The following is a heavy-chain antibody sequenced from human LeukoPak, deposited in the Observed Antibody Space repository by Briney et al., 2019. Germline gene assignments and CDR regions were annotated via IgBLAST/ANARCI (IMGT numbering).Heavy chain of an antibody. CDR3: AKDIDSSSWSRNYYDY. V-gene: IGHV3-23*01. CDR2: ISGSGGST. Sequence: PGGSLRLSCAASGFTFSSYAMSWVRQAPGKGLEWVSAISGSGGSTYYADSVKGRFTISRDNSKNTLCLQMNSLRAEDTAVYYCAKDIDSSSWSRNYYDYWGQGTLVTVSS. J-gene: IGHJ4*02. D-gene: IGHD6-13*01. CDR1: GFTFSSYA.